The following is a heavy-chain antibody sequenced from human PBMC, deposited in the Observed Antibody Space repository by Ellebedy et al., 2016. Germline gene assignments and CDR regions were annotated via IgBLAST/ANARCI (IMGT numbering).Heavy chain of an antibody. CDR2: INTGNGNT. CDR1: GYTFTNYA. J-gene: IGHJ4*02. D-gene: IGHD3-16*01. V-gene: IGHV1-3*04. Sequence: ASVKVSCKAPGYTFTNYAMHWVRQAPGQRLQWMGWINTGNGNTKYSQKFQGRVTITRDTSASTAYMELSSLRSEDTAVYYCARRQEDEGAYYFDYWGQGTLVTVSS. CDR3: ARRQEDEGAYYFDY.